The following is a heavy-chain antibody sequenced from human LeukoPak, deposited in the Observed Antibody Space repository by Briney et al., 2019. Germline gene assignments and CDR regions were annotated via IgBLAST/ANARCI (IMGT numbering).Heavy chain of an antibody. Sequence: SETLSHTCRVSGGSISSRAYCWGWIRQPPGKGLEWIGTIYYSGGTYYNPSLKSRVTVSVDTSKKQFSLKLSSVTAADTAVYYCAREIIGGFNPGVSWGQRTLVTVSS. CDR3: AREIIGGFNPGVS. CDR1: GGSISSRAYC. J-gene: IGHJ5*02. CDR2: IYYSGGT. D-gene: IGHD3-16*02. V-gene: IGHV4-39*02.